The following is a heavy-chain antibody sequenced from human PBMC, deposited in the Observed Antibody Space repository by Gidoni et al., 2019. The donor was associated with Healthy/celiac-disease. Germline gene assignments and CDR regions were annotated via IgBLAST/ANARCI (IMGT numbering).Heavy chain of an antibody. J-gene: IGHJ4*02. D-gene: IGHD3-10*01. Sequence: QLQLQESGPGLVKPSETLSLTCSVSGGSISRGSYYWGWIRQPPGKGLEWIVSIFYTGSTYYNPSLKSRVTISVDTSKNQFSLKLSSVTAADTAVYYCARDGPILEWLYYFDYWGQGTLVTVSS. CDR1: GGSISRGSYY. V-gene: IGHV4-39*07. CDR3: ARDGPILEWLYYFDY. CDR2: IFYTGST.